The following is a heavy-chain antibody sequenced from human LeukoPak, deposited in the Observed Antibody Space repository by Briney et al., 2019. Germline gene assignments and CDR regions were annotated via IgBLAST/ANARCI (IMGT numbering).Heavy chain of an antibody. J-gene: IGHJ3*02. CDR2: ISGSGGST. Sequence: PGGSLRLSCAASGFTFSSYAMSWVRQAPGKGLEWVSAISGSGGSTYYADSVKGRFTISRDNPKNTLYLQMNSLRAEDTAVYYCAKDFVRGRFFWSALNAFDIWGQGTMVTVSS. V-gene: IGHV3-23*01. CDR3: AKDFVRGRFFWSALNAFDI. CDR1: GFTFSSYA. D-gene: IGHD3-3*01.